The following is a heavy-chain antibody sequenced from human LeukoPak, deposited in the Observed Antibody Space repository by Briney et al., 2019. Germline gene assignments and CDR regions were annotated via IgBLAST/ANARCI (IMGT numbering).Heavy chain of an antibody. CDR3: ARGREGYSYGWFDP. CDR2: INPNSGGT. Sequence: ASVKVSCKASGYTFTGYYMHWVRQAPGQGLEWMGWINPNSGGTNYAQKFQGRVTMTRDTSIGTAYMELSRLRSDDTAVYYCARGREGYSYGWFDPWGQGTLVTVSS. CDR1: GYTFTGYY. D-gene: IGHD5-18*01. V-gene: IGHV1-2*02. J-gene: IGHJ5*02.